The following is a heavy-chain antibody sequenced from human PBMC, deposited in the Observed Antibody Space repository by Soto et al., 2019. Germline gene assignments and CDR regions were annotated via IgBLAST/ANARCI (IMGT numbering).Heavy chain of an antibody. J-gene: IGHJ6*02. D-gene: IGHD6-19*01. Sequence: GGSLRLSCAASGFTFSSYGMHWVRQAPGKGLEWVAVIWYDGSNKYYADSVKGRFTISRDNSKNTLYLQMNSLRAEDTAVYYCARERSSGWYPGSYYYYGMDVWGQGTTVTVSS. CDR2: IWYDGSNK. CDR1: GFTFSSYG. V-gene: IGHV3-33*01. CDR3: ARERSSGWYPGSYYYYGMDV.